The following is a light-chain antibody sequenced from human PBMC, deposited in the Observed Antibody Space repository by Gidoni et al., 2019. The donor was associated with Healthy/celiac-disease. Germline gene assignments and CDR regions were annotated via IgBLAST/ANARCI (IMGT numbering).Light chain of an antibody. V-gene: IGKV3-15*01. CDR1: QSVSSN. Sequence: EIVMTPSPATLSVSPGERATLSCRASQSVSSNLAWYQQKPGQAPRLLIYGASTRATGIPARFSGSGSGTEFTLTISSLQSEDFAVYYCQQYNNWPQTFVQGTKVEIK. CDR2: GAS. CDR3: QQYNNWPQT. J-gene: IGKJ1*01.